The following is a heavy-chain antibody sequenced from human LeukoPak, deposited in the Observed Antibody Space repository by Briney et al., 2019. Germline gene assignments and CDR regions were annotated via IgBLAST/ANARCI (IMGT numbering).Heavy chain of an antibody. CDR3: AKGQAQDATLYYYYGMDV. D-gene: IGHD2-15*01. Sequence: GGSLRLSCAASGFTFSSYGMHWVRQAPGKGLEWVAVISYDGSNKYYADSMKGRFTISRDNSKNTLYLQMNSLRAEDTAVYYCAKGQAQDATLYYYYGMDVWGKGTTVTVSS. J-gene: IGHJ6*04. V-gene: IGHV3-30*18. CDR1: GFTFSSYG. CDR2: ISYDGSNK.